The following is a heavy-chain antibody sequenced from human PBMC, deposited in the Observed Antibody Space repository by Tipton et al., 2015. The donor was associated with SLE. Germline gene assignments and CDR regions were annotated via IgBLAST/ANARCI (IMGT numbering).Heavy chain of an antibody. V-gene: IGHV3-23*03. J-gene: IGHJ4*02. D-gene: IGHD5-24*01. CDR2: IYSGGRI. CDR1: GFTFSSYA. Sequence: SLRLSCAASGFTFSSYAMTWVRQAPGKGLEWVSVIYSGGRIYYADSVKGRFTISRDNSKNTLYLQMNSLRAEDTAVYYCAKDIDGDSWGQATLVSVSS. CDR3: AKDIDGDS.